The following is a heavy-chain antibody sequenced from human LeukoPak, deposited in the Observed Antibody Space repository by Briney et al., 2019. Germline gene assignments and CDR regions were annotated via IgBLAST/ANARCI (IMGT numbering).Heavy chain of an antibody. CDR1: GGSISSYY. D-gene: IGHD3-10*01. J-gene: IGHJ4*02. CDR2: IYYSGST. V-gene: IGHV4-59*01. Sequence: SETLSLTCTVFGGSISSYYWSWLRQPPGKGLEWIGYIYYSGSTNYNPSLKSRVTISVDTSKNQFSLKLSSVTAADTAVYYCARGHNYYGSGSIDYWGQGTLVTVSS. CDR3: ARGHNYYGSGSIDY.